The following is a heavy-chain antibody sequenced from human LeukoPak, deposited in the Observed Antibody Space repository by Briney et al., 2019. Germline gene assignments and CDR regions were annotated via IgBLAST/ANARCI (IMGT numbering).Heavy chain of an antibody. CDR2: ISYDGSNK. V-gene: IGHV3-30*18. CDR3: AKLRFSGCSSTSCYPDY. Sequence: GGSLRLSCAASGFTFSSYGMHWVRQAPGKGLEWVAVISYDGSNKYYADSVKGRFTISRDNSKNTLYLQMNSLRAEDTAVYCCAKLRFSGCSSTSCYPDYWGQGTLVTVSS. CDR1: GFTFSSYG. D-gene: IGHD2-2*01. J-gene: IGHJ4*02.